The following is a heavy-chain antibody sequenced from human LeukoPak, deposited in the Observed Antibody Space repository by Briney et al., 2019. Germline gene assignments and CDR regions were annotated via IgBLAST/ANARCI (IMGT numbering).Heavy chain of an antibody. V-gene: IGHV3-23*01. J-gene: IGHJ4*02. D-gene: IGHD1-14*01. CDR2: ISGSGGST. CDR3: ARGGHNPPRLEY. Sequence: GGSLRLSCAASGFTFSSYAMSWVRQAPGKGLEWVTGISGSGGSTYYADSVKGRFTISRDNSKNTLYVQLNSLRGEDTAVYYCARGGHNPPRLEYWGQGTLVTVSS. CDR1: GFTFSSYA.